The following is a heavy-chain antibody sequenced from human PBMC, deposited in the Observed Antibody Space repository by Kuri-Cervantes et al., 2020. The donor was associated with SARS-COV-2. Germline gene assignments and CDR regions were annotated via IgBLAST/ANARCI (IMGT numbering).Heavy chain of an antibody. CDR3: ARDRISGYLYFLDY. V-gene: IGHV4-30-4*01. J-gene: IGHJ4*02. D-gene: IGHD5-12*01. CDR2: IYYSGTT. CDR1: GDSISSGDYY. Sequence: LRLSCTVSGDSISSGDYYWSWIRQPPGKGLEWIGFIYYSGTTSYNPSLKSRVTMSVDTSKNQFSLKLRSVTAADTAVYYCARDRISGYLYFLDYWGRGTLVTVSS.